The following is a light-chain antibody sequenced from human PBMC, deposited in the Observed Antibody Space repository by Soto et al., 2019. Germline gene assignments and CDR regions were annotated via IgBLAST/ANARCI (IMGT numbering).Light chain of an antibody. V-gene: IGKV1-39*01. CDR3: QQCYSTRTWT. J-gene: IGKJ1*01. CDR2: IAS. CDR1: QNIGSY. Sequence: DIQMTQSPFSLSASVGDSVTISCRASQNIGSYLNWYQQKPGKAPKLLIYIASNLQSGVPSRFSGSGSGTDFPLTISSLQPEDFATYYCQQCYSTRTWTFGQGTKVEIK.